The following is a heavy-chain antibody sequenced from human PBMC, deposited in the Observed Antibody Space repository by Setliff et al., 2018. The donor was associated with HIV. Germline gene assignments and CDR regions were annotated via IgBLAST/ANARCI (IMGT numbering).Heavy chain of an antibody. J-gene: IGHJ6*02. CDR1: GLTVSRNY. CDR2: IYSGGNT. V-gene: IGHV3-66*02. Sequence: PSETLRLSCAASGLTVSRNYMTWVRQAPGKGLEWVSVIYSGGNTYYADSVKGRFTISRDTAKNTVYLQMNSLRAEDTAVYYCAREEVRSSFPYCGMDVWGQGTTVTVSS. D-gene: IGHD3-3*01. CDR3: AREEVRSSFPYCGMDV.